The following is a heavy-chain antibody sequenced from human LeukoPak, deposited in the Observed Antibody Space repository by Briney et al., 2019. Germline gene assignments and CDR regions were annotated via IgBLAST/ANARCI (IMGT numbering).Heavy chain of an antibody. CDR3: AREGSGYDSPYYFDY. CDR2: IYHSGST. Sequence: SETLSLTCAVSGYSISSGYYWGWIRQPPGKGLEWIGSIYHSGSTHYNPSLKSRVTISVDTSKNQFSLKLSSVTAADTAVYYCAREGSGYDSPYYFDYWGQGTLVTVSS. J-gene: IGHJ4*02. V-gene: IGHV4-38-2*02. CDR1: GYSISSGYY. D-gene: IGHD5-12*01.